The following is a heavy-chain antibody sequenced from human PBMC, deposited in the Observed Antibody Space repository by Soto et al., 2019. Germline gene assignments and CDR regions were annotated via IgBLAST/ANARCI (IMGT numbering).Heavy chain of an antibody. J-gene: IGHJ6*02. CDR2: SGVYNGKT. CDR1: GYTFTKYG. CDR3: SRARYWTSPSCYNHYYYGVYI. D-gene: IGHD2-2*02. Sequence: QEQLVQSGGEVKKPGASVRVSCKASGYTFTKYGITWVRQAPGQGIEWMGWSGVYNGKTNYARKLQGRVIMTADTSAGTAYIERRSLRSDDTAVYYCSRARYWTSPSCYNHYYYGVYIWGQGTTVSVSS. V-gene: IGHV1-18*04.